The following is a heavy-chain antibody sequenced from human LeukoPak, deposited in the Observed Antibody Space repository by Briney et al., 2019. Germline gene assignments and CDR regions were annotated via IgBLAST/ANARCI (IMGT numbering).Heavy chain of an antibody. CDR3: ARGGGYQLPPHY. J-gene: IGHJ4*02. CDR1: GGSFSGYY. D-gene: IGHD2-2*01. Sequence: SETLSLTCAVYGGSFSGYYWSWIRQPPGKGLEWIGEINHSGSTNYNPSLKSRVTISVDTSKNQFSLKLSSVTAADTAVSYCARGGGYQLPPHYWGQGTLVTVSS. V-gene: IGHV4-34*01. CDR2: INHSGST.